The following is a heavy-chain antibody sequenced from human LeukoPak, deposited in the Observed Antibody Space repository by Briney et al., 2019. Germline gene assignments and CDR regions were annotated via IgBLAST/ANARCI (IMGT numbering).Heavy chain of an antibody. V-gene: IGHV4-59*08. Sequence: SETLSLTCTVSGGSISSYYWSWIRQPPGKGLEWIAYISDIGSTNYNPSLKSRVTISLDTPKNQFSLKLSSVTAADTAVYYCAGHHPRNTVDFWGQGTLVTVSS. J-gene: IGHJ4*02. D-gene: IGHD2-8*02. CDR2: ISDIGST. CDR3: AGHHPRNTVDF. CDR1: GGSISSYY.